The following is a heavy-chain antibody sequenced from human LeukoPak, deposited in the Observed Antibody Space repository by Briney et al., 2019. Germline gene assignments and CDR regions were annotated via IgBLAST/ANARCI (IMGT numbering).Heavy chain of an antibody. Sequence: ASVKVSCKASGYTFTSYAMNWVRQAPGQGLEWMGWINSYNGATDYERKFQGRVTMTTDTATSTAYMELRSLRSDDTAIYYCARVQYIGYSLYYFDYWGQGTLVTVSS. D-gene: IGHD5-12*01. CDR1: GYTFTSYA. CDR3: ARVQYIGYSLYYFDY. V-gene: IGHV1-18*01. J-gene: IGHJ4*02. CDR2: INSYNGAT.